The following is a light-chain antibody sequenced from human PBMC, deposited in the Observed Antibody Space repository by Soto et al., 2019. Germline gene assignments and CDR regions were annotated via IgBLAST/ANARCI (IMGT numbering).Light chain of an antibody. V-gene: IGKV4-1*01. Sequence: DIVMTQSPDSLAVSLGERATINCKSSQSVLYSPNNKNYLAWYQQKPGQPPKLLVYWASTRESGVPDRFSGSGSGTDFTLPISSLQAEDAAVYYCHQYHSTPQNFGQGTKVEIK. CDR1: QSVLYSPNNKNY. CDR3: HQYHSTPQN. J-gene: IGKJ1*01. CDR2: WAS.